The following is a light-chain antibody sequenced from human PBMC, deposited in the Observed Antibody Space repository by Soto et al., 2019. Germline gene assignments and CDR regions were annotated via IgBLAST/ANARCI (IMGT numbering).Light chain of an antibody. CDR1: SSDVGGYDF. J-gene: IGLJ1*01. Sequence: QSVLAQPASVSGSPGQSITISCTGTSSDVGGYDFVSWYQHHPVKAPKLMISEVSDRPSGVSDRFSGSKSGNTASLTISGLQAEDEADYYCTSYTSSRTYVFGTGTKVTVL. V-gene: IGLV2-14*01. CDR2: EVS. CDR3: TSYTSSRTYV.